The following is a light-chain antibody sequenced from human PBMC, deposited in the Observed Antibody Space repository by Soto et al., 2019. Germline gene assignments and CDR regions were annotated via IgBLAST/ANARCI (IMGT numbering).Light chain of an antibody. CDR3: QQLNSYPLT. V-gene: IGKV1-9*01. Sequence: DIQLTQSPSFLSASEGDRVTITCRASQGISSYLAWYQQKPGKAPKLPIYAASTLQSGVPSRFRVSGSGTEFTLTISSLQPEDFATYDCQQLNSYPLTVGPGTKVDIK. CDR1: QGISSY. CDR2: AAS. J-gene: IGKJ3*01.